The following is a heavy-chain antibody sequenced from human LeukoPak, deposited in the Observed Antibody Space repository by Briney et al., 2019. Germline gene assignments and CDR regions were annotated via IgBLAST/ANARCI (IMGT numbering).Heavy chain of an antibody. V-gene: IGHV1-2*06. CDR3: ARDHEYYDSSGYYFGY. CDR1: GYTFTGYY. CDR2: INPNSGGT. J-gene: IGHJ4*02. Sequence: ASVKVSCKASGYTFTGYYMHWVRQAPGQGLEWMGRINPNSGGTNYAQKFQDRVTMTRDTSISTAYMELSRLRSDDTAVYYCARDHEYYDSSGYYFGYWGQGTLVTVSS. D-gene: IGHD3-22*01.